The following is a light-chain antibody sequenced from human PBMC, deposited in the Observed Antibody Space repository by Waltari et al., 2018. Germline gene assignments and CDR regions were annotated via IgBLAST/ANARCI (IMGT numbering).Light chain of an antibody. CDR2: EVS. V-gene: IGLV2-14*01. Sequence: QSALTQPASGSGSPGQPLTISCTGTSSDVGGYNYVSWYQQHPGKAPKLMIYEVSNRPSGVSNRFSGSKSGNTASLTISGLQAEDEADYYCSSYTSSSNVVFGGGTKLTVL. CDR1: SSDVGGYNY. J-gene: IGLJ2*01. CDR3: SSYTSSSNVV.